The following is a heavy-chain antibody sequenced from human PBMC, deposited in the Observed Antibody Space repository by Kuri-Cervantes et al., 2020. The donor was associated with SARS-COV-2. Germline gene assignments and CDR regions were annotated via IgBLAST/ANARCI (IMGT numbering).Heavy chain of an antibody. CDR1: GYTFTSYY. Sequence: ASVKVSCKASGYTFTSYYMHWVRQAPGQGLEWMGIINPSGGSTSYAQKFQGRVTMTTDTSTSTAYMELRSLRSDDTAVYYCARDSYSSGWYVLEMIDAFDIWGQGTMVTVSS. D-gene: IGHD6-19*01. CDR2: INPSGGST. V-gene: IGHV1-46*01. CDR3: ARDSYSSGWYVLEMIDAFDI. J-gene: IGHJ3*02.